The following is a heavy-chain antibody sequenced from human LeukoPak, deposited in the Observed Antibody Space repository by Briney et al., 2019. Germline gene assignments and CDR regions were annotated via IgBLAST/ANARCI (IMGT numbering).Heavy chain of an antibody. CDR3: AKDVTIFGGEDYFFYYMDV. Sequence: ASVKVSCKASGYTFTSYAMHWVRQAPGQRLEWMGWINAGNGNTKYSQKFQGRVTITRDTSASTAYMELSSLRSEDTAVYYCAKDVTIFGGEDYFFYYMDVWGKGTTVTVSS. V-gene: IGHV1-3*01. CDR2: INAGNGNT. CDR1: GYTFTSYA. J-gene: IGHJ6*03. D-gene: IGHD3-3*01.